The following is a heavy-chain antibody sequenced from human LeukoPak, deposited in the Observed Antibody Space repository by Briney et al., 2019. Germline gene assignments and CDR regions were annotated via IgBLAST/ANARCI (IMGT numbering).Heavy chain of an antibody. CDR1: GFTFSSYG. J-gene: IGHJ3*02. V-gene: IGHV3-30*03. CDR3: ARATVNDAFDI. CDR2: ISYDGSNK. Sequence: GGSLRLSCAASGFTFSSYGMHWVRQAPGKGLEWVAVISYDGSNKYYADSVKGRFTISRDNAKNSLYLQMNSLRAEDTAVYYCARATVNDAFDIWGQGTMVTVSS. D-gene: IGHD1-1*01.